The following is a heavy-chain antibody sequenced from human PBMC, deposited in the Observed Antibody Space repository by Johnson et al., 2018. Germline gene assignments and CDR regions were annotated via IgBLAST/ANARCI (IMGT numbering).Heavy chain of an antibody. D-gene: IGHD2-15*01. V-gene: IGHV3-30*04. CDR3: AGLVVVDAFGI. CDR2: ISYDGSNK. J-gene: IGHJ3*02. CDR1: GFTFGDYA. Sequence: QVQLVESGGGLVQPGGSLRLSCAVSGFTFGDYAMSWFRQAPGKGLEWVAVISYDGSNKYYADSVKGRFTISRDNSKNTLYLQMNSLRAEDTAVYYCAGLVVVDAFGIWGQGTMVTVSS.